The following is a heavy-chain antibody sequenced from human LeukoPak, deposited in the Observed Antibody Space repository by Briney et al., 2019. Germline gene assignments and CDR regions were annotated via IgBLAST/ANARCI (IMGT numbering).Heavy chain of an antibody. CDR3: ARDQHQLVPEDYNYYYMDV. CDR2: IYYSGTT. CDR1: GGSISSYY. V-gene: IGHV4-59*01. D-gene: IGHD6-13*01. J-gene: IGHJ6*03. Sequence: PSETLSLTCTVSGGSISSYYWSWIRQPPGKGLEWIAHIYYSGTTNYSPSLKSRVTISVDTSKNQVSLKLRSVTAADTAVYYCARDQHQLVPEDYNYYYMDVWGKGTTVTVSS.